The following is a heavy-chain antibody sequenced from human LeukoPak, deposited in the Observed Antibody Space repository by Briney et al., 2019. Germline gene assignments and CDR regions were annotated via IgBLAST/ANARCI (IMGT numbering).Heavy chain of an antibody. CDR1: GYTFTSYG. J-gene: IGHJ6*04. V-gene: IGHV1-18*04. D-gene: IGHD2-2*01. CDR2: ISAYSGNT. Sequence: ASVKVSCKASGYTFTSYGISWVRQAPGQGLEWMGWISAYSGNTNYAQKLQGRVTMTTDTSTSTAYMELRSLRSDDTAVYYCARGCSSTSCYWNYYYYGMDVWGKGTTVTVSS. CDR3: ARGCSSTSCYWNYYYYGMDV.